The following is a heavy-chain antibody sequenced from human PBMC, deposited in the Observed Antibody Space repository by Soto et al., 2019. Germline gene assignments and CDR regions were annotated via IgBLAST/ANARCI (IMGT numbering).Heavy chain of an antibody. CDR1: GYTFTSYG. CDR2: ISAYNGNT. J-gene: IGHJ5*02. V-gene: IGHV1-18*01. D-gene: IGHD3-3*01. Sequence: EASVKVSCKASGYTFTSYGISWVRQAPGQGLEWMGWISAYNGNTNYAQKLQGRVTMTTDTSTSTAYMELRSLRSDDTAVYYCASIRFLEWNWFDPWGQGTLVTVSS. CDR3: ASIRFLEWNWFDP.